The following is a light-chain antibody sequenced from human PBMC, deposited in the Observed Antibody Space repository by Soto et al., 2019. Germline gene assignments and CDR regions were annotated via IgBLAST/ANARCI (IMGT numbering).Light chain of an antibody. Sequence: EIVLTQSPGTLSLSPWERATLSCRASQSVSSSYLAWYQQKPGQAPRLLIYGASSRATGIPDRFSGSGSGTDFTLTISRLEPEDFAVYYCQHHGTSPSTFGRGTKVDIK. CDR1: QSVSSSY. J-gene: IGKJ1*01. CDR3: QHHGTSPST. CDR2: GAS. V-gene: IGKV3-20*01.